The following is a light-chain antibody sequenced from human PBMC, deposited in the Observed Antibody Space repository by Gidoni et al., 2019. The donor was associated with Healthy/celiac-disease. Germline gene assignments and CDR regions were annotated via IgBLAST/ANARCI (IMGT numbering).Light chain of an antibody. CDR2: AAS. V-gene: IGKV1-39*01. CDR1: QSISSY. J-gene: IGKJ1*01. CDR3: QQSYSTSWT. Sequence: DIQMTHSPSSLSASVGDRVTITCRESQSISSYLNWYQQKPEKAPKLLIYAASSLQSGVPSRFSGSGSGTDFTLTISILQPEDFATYYCQQSYSTSWTFGQGTKVEIK.